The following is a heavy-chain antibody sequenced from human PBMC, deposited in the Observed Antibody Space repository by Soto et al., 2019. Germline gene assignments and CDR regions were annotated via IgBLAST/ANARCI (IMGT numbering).Heavy chain of an antibody. CDR3: ARDKRRSITIFGVVTSHDAFDI. D-gene: IGHD3-3*01. CDR1: GFTFSSYW. CDR2: IKQDGSEK. Sequence: PGGSLRLSCAASGFTFSSYWMSWVRQAPGKGLEWVANIKQDGSEKYYVDSVKGRFTISRDNAKNSLYLQMNSLRAEDTAVYYCARDKRRSITIFGVVTSHDAFDIWGQGTMVTVSS. V-gene: IGHV3-7*01. J-gene: IGHJ3*02.